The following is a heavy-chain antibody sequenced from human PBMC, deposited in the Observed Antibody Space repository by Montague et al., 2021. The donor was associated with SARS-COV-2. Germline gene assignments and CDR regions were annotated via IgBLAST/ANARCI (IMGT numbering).Heavy chain of an antibody. J-gene: IGHJ6*02. V-gene: IGHV2-70*01. Sequence: PALAKPTQTLTLTCTFSGFSLSTSGMCVSWIRQPPGKALEWLALIDWDDDKYYSTSLKTRLTISKDTSKNQVVLTMTNMDPVDTATYYCARTQIVDIYYYYGMDVWGQGTTVTVSS. CDR2: IDWDDDK. D-gene: IGHD5-12*01. CDR1: GFSLSTSGMC. CDR3: ARTQIVDIYYYYGMDV.